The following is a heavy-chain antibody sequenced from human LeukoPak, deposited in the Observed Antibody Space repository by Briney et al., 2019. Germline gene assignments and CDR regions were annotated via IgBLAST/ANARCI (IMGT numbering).Heavy chain of an antibody. D-gene: IGHD6-6*01. V-gene: IGHV1-18*01. J-gene: IGHJ6*03. Sequence: ASVKVSCKDSGYTFNNHDINWVRQAPGRGLEWMGWINTYSANTNYAQEFQDRVIMTTDTSTSTAYMELRSLRSDDTAVYYCAREGGIARPPYLYYYIDVWGKGTTFTVSS. CDR1: GYTFNNHD. CDR3: AREGGIARPPYLYYYIDV. CDR2: INTYSANT.